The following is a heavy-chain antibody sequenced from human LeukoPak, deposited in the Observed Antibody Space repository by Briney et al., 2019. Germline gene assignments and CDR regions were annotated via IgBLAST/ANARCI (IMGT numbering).Heavy chain of an antibody. D-gene: IGHD5-24*01. CDR1: GFTFDDYG. CDR2: ISSTSTYV. J-gene: IGHJ4*02. CDR3: ARVQRGEMATFDY. V-gene: IGHV3-21*01. Sequence: GGSLRLSYAASGFTFDDYGMSWVRQAPGKGLEWVSSISSTSTYVHYADSLKGRFTISRDNAGNSLYLQINSLRVEDTAVYYCARVQRGEMATFDYWGQGTLVTVSS.